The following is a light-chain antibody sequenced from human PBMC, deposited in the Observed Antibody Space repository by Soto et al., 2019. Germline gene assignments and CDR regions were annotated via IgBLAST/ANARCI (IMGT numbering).Light chain of an antibody. CDR1: QSINNY. CDR3: QQSYRTPFT. Sequence: DIQLTQSPSSLSASVGDRVTITCRTSQSINNYLNWYQHIPGKAPRLLIYATSTLQRGVPPRFRGGGSGTLFTLTISSLQPEDSATYYCQQSYRTPFTFGPGTTADIK. V-gene: IGKV1-39*01. J-gene: IGKJ3*01. CDR2: ATS.